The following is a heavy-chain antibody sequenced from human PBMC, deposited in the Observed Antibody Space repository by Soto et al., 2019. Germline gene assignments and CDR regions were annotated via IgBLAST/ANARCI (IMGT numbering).Heavy chain of an antibody. V-gene: IGHV1-18*01. J-gene: IGHJ5*02. CDR3: ARVVPGAEAWFGP. CDR1: GYPFSNSG. Sequence: VSVKVSCKVPGYPFSNSGITWMRPAPGQPLEWLGWISLYSDGTSYAQKFRGRVSMTTDTSTTTAYMELRSLRSDDTAVYYCARVVPGAEAWFGPWGQGTLVTVSS. CDR2: ISLYSDGT.